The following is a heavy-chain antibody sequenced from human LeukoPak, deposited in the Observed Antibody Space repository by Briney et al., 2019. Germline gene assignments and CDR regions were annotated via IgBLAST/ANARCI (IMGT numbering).Heavy chain of an antibody. Sequence: ASVKVSCKASGYTFTSYDINWVRQATGQGLEWMGWMNPNSGNTGYAQRFQGRVTMTRNTSIGTAYMELSSLRSEDTAVYYCARGPRRGSITIYKRPFDPWGQGTLVTVSS. J-gene: IGHJ5*02. CDR1: GYTFTSYD. CDR2: MNPNSGNT. V-gene: IGHV1-8*01. CDR3: ARGPRRGSITIYKRPFDP. D-gene: IGHD3-9*01.